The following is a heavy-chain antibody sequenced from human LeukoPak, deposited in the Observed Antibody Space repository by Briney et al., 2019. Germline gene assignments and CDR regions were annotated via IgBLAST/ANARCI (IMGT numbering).Heavy chain of an antibody. D-gene: IGHD3-22*01. CDR2: INPNSGGT. J-gene: IGHJ4*02. Sequence: GASVKVSCKASGYTFTGYYMHWVRQAPGQGLKWMGWINPNSGGTNYAQKFQGRVTMTRDTSISTAYMELRSLRSDDTAVYYCARVPGYYPYYDSSGYYYNSFDYWGQGTLVTVSS. V-gene: IGHV1-2*02. CDR3: ARVPGYYPYYDSSGYYYNSFDY. CDR1: GYTFTGYY.